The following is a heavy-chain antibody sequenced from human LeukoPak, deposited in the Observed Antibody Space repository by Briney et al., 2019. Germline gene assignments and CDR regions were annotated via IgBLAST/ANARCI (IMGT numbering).Heavy chain of an antibody. CDR2: INTNTGNP. D-gene: IGHD2-2*01. Sequence: GASVKVSCKASGYTFTSYAMNWVRQAPGQGLEWMGWINTNTGNPTYAQGFTGRFVFSLDTSVSTAYLRISSLKAEDTAVYYCARDPCSTSCYAGDYWGQGTLVTVSS. V-gene: IGHV7-4-1*02. J-gene: IGHJ4*02. CDR1: GYTFTSYA. CDR3: ARDPCSTSCYAGDY.